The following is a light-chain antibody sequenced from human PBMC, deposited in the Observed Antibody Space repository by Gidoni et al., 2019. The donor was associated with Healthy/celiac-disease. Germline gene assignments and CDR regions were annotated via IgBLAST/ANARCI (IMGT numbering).Light chain of an antibody. Sequence: DLQMPPSPSSLSASVGDRVTITCRASQSISSYLNWYQQKPGKAPKLLIYAASSLQSGVPSRFSGSGSGTDFTLTISSLQPEDFATYYCQQSYSTPRTFGAGTKVDIK. V-gene: IGKV1-39*01. CDR3: QQSYSTPRT. CDR2: AAS. CDR1: QSISSY. J-gene: IGKJ3*01.